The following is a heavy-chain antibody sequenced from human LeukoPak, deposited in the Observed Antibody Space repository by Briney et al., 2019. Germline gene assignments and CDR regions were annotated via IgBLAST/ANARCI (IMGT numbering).Heavy chain of an antibody. V-gene: IGHV3-15*04. CDR2: IASKTDGGTT. CDR3: TTGIRGD. Sequence: GGSLRLSCAASGLTFTNAWMNWVREAPGKGLEWVGRIASKTDGGTTDYAAPVKGRFTISRDDSKNTLFLQMNSLKTEDTAVYYCTTGIRGDCGQGTLVTVSS. J-gene: IGHJ4*02. CDR1: GLTFTNAW.